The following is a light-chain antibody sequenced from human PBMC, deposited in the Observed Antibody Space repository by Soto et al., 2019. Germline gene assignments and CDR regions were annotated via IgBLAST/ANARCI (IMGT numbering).Light chain of an antibody. CDR1: QAIGNY. J-gene: IGKJ4*01. CDR2: AAS. Sequence: DIQMTQSPSSLSASVGDRVTITCRASQAIGNYLAWYQQKPGKVPKVLIYAASTLQSGVPSRFSGSGSGTDFTLTISTLQPEDVATYYCQKYNGAPRTFGGGTKVEIK. CDR3: QKYNGAPRT. V-gene: IGKV1-27*01.